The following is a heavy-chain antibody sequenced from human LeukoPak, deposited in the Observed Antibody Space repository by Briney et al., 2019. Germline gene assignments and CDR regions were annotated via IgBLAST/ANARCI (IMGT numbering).Heavy chain of an antibody. CDR1: GGSISSSSYY. D-gene: IGHD2-15*01. Sequence: SETLSLTCTVSGGSISSSSYYWGWIRQPPGRGLEWIGSIYYSGSTYYNPSLKSRVTISVDTSKNQFSLKLSSVTAADTAVYYCARGCYGGSCYGLDYWGQGTLVTVSS. J-gene: IGHJ4*02. CDR3: ARGCYGGSCYGLDY. CDR2: IYYSGST. V-gene: IGHV4-39*07.